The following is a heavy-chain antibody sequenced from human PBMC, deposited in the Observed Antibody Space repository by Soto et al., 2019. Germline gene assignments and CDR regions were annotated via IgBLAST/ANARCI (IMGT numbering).Heavy chain of an antibody. J-gene: IGHJ4*02. CDR2: IKGKTDGGAT. V-gene: IGHV3-15*07. CDR1: GFTFTNAW. D-gene: IGHD1-26*01. CDR3: TTLGARDY. Sequence: EVPLVESGGGLVKPGGSLTLSCAASGFTFTNAWMNWVRQAPGKGLEWVGRIKGKTDGGATDYAAPVKGRFTISRDDSKNTLYLQMNSLKTEDTAVYYCTTLGARDYWGQGTLVTVS.